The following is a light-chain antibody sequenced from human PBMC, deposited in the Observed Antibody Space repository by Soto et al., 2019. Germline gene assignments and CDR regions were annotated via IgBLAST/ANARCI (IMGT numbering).Light chain of an antibody. Sequence: QSALTQPASVSGSPGQSITASCTGTSSDVGDYNYVSWYQQHPGKAPKLMIYEVSNRPSGVSDRFSGSKSGNTASLTISGLQAEDEADYYCSSYTSNNSLRYVFGTGTKVTVL. CDR2: EVS. CDR3: SSYTSNNSLRYV. J-gene: IGLJ1*01. V-gene: IGLV2-14*01. CDR1: SSDVGDYNY.